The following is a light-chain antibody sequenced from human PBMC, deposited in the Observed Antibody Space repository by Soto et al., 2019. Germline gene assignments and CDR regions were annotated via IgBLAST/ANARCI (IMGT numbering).Light chain of an antibody. CDR3: QQRSNWPLGT. Sequence: EIVLTQSPATLSLSPGERATLSCRASQTITSYLAWYQQKPGQAPRLLIYDVSNRATGIPARFSGSGSGTDFTLTISSLEPEDFAFYYCQQRSNWPLGTFGQGTKVEIK. CDR1: QTITSY. J-gene: IGKJ1*01. V-gene: IGKV3-11*01. CDR2: DVS.